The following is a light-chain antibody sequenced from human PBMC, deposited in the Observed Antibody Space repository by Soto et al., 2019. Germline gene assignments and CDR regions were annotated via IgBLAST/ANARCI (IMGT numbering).Light chain of an antibody. CDR2: AAS. V-gene: IGKV1-9*01. Sequence: LNQSPSSLSASVGDRVTITCRASQDIAIYLAWYQQKPGEAPKLLIYAASTLYGGVPSRFSGSGSGTDFALTITSLQAEDFATYYCQHYNSYSEAFGQGTKVDIK. J-gene: IGKJ1*01. CDR3: QHYNSYSEA. CDR1: QDIAIY.